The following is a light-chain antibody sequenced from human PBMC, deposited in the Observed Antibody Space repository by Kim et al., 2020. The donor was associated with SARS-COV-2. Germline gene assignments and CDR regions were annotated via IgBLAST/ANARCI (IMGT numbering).Light chain of an antibody. V-gene: IGKV6-21*01. CDR1: QSVGTA. CDR2: YAS. Sequence: SRTPGEKVSITCRASQSVGTALHWYQHKTDQYPKVLIKYASQSFSGVPSRFTASGSGTDFTLTINGLEAEDAATYYCHQTLTFPYTFGQGTKLEI. CDR3: HQTLTFPYT. J-gene: IGKJ2*01.